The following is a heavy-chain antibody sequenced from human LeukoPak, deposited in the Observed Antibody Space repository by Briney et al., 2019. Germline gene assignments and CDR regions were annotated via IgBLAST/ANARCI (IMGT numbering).Heavy chain of an antibody. Sequence: GGSLRLSCVASGIIFSNAWMTWVRQTPGKGLEWVGRIKSKTDGGTTDYVAPVKGRFTISRDDSKNTLYLQMDSLKTEDTAVYYCLSGGLMTVYWGRGTLVTVSS. CDR1: GIIFSNAW. D-gene: IGHD6-19*01. CDR3: LSGGLMTVY. V-gene: IGHV3-15*01. CDR2: IKSKTDGGTT. J-gene: IGHJ4*02.